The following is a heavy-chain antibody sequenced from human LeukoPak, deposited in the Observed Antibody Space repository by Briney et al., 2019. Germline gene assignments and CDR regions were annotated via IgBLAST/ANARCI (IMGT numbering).Heavy chain of an antibody. CDR2: INQNGGET. D-gene: IGHD6-13*01. CDR3: ARDGTAPGLYFDL. V-gene: IGHV3-7*01. CDR1: GFTFSDFW. Sequence: GGPLRLSCAVSGFTFSDFWMNWVRRSPGKGLEWVPSINQNGGETSYVDSVKGRFTISRDNPKNSLYLQMSSLRAEDTAVYYCARDGTAPGLYFDLWGQGTLVTVSS. J-gene: IGHJ4*01.